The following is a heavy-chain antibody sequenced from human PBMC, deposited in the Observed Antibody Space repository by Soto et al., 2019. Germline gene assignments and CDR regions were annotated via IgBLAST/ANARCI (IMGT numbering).Heavy chain of an antibody. D-gene: IGHD3-3*01. Sequence: ASVKVSCKASGYTFTSYDINWVRQATGQGLEWMGWMNPNSGNTGYAQKFQGRVTMTRNTSISTAYMELSSLRSEDTAGYYCERRLLYYDFWSGYSMYYYYYFMDVWGNGTTVTVSS. CDR2: MNPNSGNT. CDR3: ERRLLYYDFWSGYSMYYYYYFMDV. J-gene: IGHJ6*03. V-gene: IGHV1-8*01. CDR1: GYTFTSYD.